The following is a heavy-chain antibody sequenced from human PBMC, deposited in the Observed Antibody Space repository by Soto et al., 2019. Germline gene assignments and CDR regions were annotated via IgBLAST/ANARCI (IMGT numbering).Heavy chain of an antibody. D-gene: IGHD1-1*01. Sequence: SETLSLTCAVSCGSISSGGFSWSWVRQPPGKGLEWIGYIYHSGTTYYNPSLKSRVTISIDRSKNQFSLKLNSVTAADTAVYYCVRFSLHGSNLYYFDNWGQGTLVTVSS. J-gene: IGHJ4*02. CDR2: IYHSGTT. V-gene: IGHV4-30-2*01. CDR3: VRFSLHGSNLYYFDN. CDR1: CGSISSGGFS.